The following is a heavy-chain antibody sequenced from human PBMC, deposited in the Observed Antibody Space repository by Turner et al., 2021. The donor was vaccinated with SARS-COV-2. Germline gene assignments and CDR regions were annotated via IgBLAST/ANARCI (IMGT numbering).Heavy chain of an antibody. Sequence: EVQLLESGGGLVQPGGSLRLSCAASGFTFSSYAMSWVRQAPGKGLEWVSDLSGSGGSTYYADSVKGRFTISRDTSKNTLYLQMNSLRAEDTAVYYCAKVPPYGDYFDYWGQGTLVTVSS. D-gene: IGHD4-17*01. CDR2: LSGSGGST. CDR1: GFTFSSYA. V-gene: IGHV3-23*01. CDR3: AKVPPYGDYFDY. J-gene: IGHJ4*02.